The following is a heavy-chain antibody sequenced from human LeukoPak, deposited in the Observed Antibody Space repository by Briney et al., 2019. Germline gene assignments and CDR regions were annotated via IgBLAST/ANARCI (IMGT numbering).Heavy chain of an antibody. J-gene: IGHJ4*02. CDR2: IYPSDSET. CDR1: GYSFTSYW. D-gene: IGHD1-26*01. V-gene: IGHV5-51*01. CDR3: ARSVGATPFDY. Sequence: GESPKISCKGSGYSFTSYWIAWVRQMPGKGLEWMGIIYPSDSETTYSPSFQGQVTISADKSISTAYLQWSSLTASDTAMYYCARSVGATPFDYWGQGTPVTVSS.